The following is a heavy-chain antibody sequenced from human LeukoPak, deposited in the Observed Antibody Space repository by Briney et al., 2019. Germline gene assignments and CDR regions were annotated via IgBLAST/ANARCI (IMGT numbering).Heavy chain of an antibody. Sequence: SETLSLTCTVSGGSISSHYWSWIRQPPGKGLECIGYIYYSGSTNYNPSLKSRVTISVDTSKNQFSLKLSSVTAADTAVYYCARGRYLDYWGQGTLVTVSS. CDR2: IYYSGST. CDR1: GGSISSHY. V-gene: IGHV4-59*11. CDR3: ARGRYLDY. J-gene: IGHJ4*02.